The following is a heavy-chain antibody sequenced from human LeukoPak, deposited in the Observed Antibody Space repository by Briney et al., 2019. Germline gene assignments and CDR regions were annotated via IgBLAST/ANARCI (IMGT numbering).Heavy chain of an antibody. CDR2: ISGSGGST. J-gene: IGHJ4*02. Sequence: GGSLRLSCAASGFTFSSYGMHWVRQAPGKGLEWVSAISGSGGSTYYADSVKGRFTISRDNSKNTLYLQLNSLKAEDTAVYYCAQDQNMIIVVISNWGQGTLVTVSS. V-gene: IGHV3-23*01. D-gene: IGHD3-22*01. CDR3: AQDQNMIIVVISN. CDR1: GFTFSSYG.